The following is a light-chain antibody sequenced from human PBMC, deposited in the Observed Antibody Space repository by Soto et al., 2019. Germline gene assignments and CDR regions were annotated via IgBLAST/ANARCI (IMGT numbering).Light chain of an antibody. CDR1: SSNIGAGYD. V-gene: IGLV1-40*01. CDR2: GNS. Sequence: QSVLTQPPSVSGAPGQRVTISCTGSSSNIGAGYDVHWYQQLPGTAPKLLIYGNSNRPSGVPDRFSGSKSGTSASLAITGLQAEDEADYYCQSYDSSYTFGGGTKVTVL. J-gene: IGLJ2*01. CDR3: QSYDSSYT.